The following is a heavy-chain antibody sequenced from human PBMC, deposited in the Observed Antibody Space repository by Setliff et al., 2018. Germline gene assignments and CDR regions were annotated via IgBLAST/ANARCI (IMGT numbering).Heavy chain of an antibody. Sequence: AGSLSLSWPGSGFAFDDYGMSWVRQPPGKGLEWVSGLSWRGDNIGYADPVKGRFIISSDNAKNTVYLQMNSLSVDDTGVYYCVGDYHLLFWGHGTLVTVSS. J-gene: IGHJ4*01. V-gene: IGHV3-20*04. CDR2: LSWRGDNI. D-gene: IGHD2-2*01. CDR1: GFAFDDYG. CDR3: VGDYHLLF.